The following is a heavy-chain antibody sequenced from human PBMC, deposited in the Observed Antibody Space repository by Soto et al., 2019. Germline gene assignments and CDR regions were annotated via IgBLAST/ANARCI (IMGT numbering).Heavy chain of an antibody. CDR1: GFTFSGYG. J-gene: IGHJ4*02. CDR2: ISNDGINK. Sequence: GGSLRLSCAASGFTFSGYGMHWVRQAPGKGLDWVAVISNDGINKYYGDSVKGRFNISRDNSKNTLYLQMNSLRAEDTAVYYCAKDRVSEHNNGWPQGSWGQGTQVTVSS. V-gene: IGHV3-30*18. CDR3: AKDRVSEHNNGWPQGS. D-gene: IGHD6-19*01.